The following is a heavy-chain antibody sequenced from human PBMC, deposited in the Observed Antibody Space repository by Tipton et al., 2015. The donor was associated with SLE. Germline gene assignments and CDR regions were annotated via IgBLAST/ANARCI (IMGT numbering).Heavy chain of an antibody. CDR1: GYSISSGYY. D-gene: IGHD3-10*01. CDR3: ARRSVYYGSGSYYNYWYFDL. J-gene: IGHJ2*01. Sequence: LRLSCAVSGYSISSGYYWGWIRQPPGKGLEWIGSIYHSGSTYYNPSPKSRVTISVDTSKNQFSLRLSSMTAADTAVYYCARRSVYYGSGSYYNYWYFDLWGRGTLVTVSS. V-gene: IGHV4-38-2*01. CDR2: IYHSGST.